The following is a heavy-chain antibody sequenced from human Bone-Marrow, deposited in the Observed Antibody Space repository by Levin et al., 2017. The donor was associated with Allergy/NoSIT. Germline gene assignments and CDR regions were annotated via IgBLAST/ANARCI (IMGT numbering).Heavy chain of an antibody. J-gene: IGHJ4*02. CDR1: GFRFSSYA. Sequence: GGSLRLSCAASGFRFSSYAMAWVRQAPGEGLEWVSTISGDGVNTFHADSVKGRFTISRDNSKNILFLQMNNLRAEDTAFYYCARDCGGSWYSSDFWGQGTLVTVSS. D-gene: IGHD2-15*01. CDR3: ARDCGGSWYSSDF. V-gene: IGHV3-23*01. CDR2: ISGDGVNT.